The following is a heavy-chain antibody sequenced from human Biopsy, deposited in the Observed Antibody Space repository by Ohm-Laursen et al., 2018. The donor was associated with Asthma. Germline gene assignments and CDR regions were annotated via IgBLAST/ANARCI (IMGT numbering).Heavy chain of an antibody. V-gene: IGHV3-53*01. J-gene: IGHJ4*02. D-gene: IGHD3-22*01. CDR1: GLAVSRDY. Sequence: SLRLSCTASGLAVSRDYMFWVRRAPGKGLEWVSVIYSGGTSHTADSVRGRFTISRDYSKNTLYLQMHSLRAEDTAVYYCARGDSSNWSHYYFDYWGQGTLVTVSS. CDR3: ARGDSSNWSHYYFDY. CDR2: IYSGGTS.